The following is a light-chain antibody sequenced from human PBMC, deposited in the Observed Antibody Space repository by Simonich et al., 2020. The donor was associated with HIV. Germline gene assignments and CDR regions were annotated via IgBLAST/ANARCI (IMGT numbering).Light chain of an antibody. V-gene: IGLV2-11*01. CDR1: SSDVAGYDF. CDR2: DVS. Sequence: QSALTQPRSVSGSPGQSVTISCTGTSSDVAGYDFVSWYQQHPGKAPKLIIYDVSKRPSGVPDRFSGSKSGNTASLTSSGLQAEDEADYYCCSYAGSYTNWVFGGGTKLTVL. CDR3: CSYAGSYTNWV. J-gene: IGLJ3*02.